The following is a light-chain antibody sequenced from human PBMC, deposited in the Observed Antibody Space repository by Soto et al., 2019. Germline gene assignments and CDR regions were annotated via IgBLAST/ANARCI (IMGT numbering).Light chain of an antibody. Sequence: QSALTQPASVSGSPGQSITISCTGTSADIGFYDYVSWYQQYPGKAPNLLIYGVTYRPSGISYRFSGSKSGSTASLTISGLRDEDDADYYCSSYSTSFVYVFGTGTKVTVL. V-gene: IGLV2-14*01. CDR2: GVT. J-gene: IGLJ1*01. CDR1: SADIGFYDY. CDR3: SSYSTSFVYV.